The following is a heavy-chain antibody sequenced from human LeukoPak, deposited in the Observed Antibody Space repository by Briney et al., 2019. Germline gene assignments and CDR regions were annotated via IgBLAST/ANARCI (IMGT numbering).Heavy chain of an antibody. CDR2: INHSGST. CDR1: GGSFSGYY. CDR3: ASRVRYFDWLSQYFQH. V-gene: IGHV4-34*01. Sequence: SETLSLTCAVYGGSFSGYYWSWLRQPPGKGLEWIGEINHSGSTNYNPSLKSRVTISVDTSKNQFSLKLSSVTAADTAVYYCASRVRYFDWLSQYFQHWGQGTLVTVSS. D-gene: IGHD3-9*01. J-gene: IGHJ1*01.